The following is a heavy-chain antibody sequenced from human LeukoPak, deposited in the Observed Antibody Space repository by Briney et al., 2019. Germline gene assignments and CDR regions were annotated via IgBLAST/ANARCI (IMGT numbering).Heavy chain of an antibody. J-gene: IGHJ6*03. CDR3: ARVPAVNTDYYYYYMDV. CDR2: IYYSGST. Sequence: SETLSLTCTVSGGSISSYYWSWIRQPPGKGLEWIGYIYYSGSTNYNPSLKSRVTISVDTSKNQFSLKLSSVTAADTAVYYCARVPAVNTDYYYYYMDVWGKGTTVTISS. CDR1: GGSISSYY. D-gene: IGHD2-2*01. V-gene: IGHV4-59*01.